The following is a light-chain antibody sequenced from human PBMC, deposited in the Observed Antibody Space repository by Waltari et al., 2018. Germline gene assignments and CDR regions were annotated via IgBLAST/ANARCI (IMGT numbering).Light chain of an antibody. CDR2: SNI. Sequence: QSLLTQPPSSSGTPGQTVTISCSGSLSNIGTNVVSWYQQLPGTSPKLLIHSNIQRPSGVPNLFSCSKSGTSASLAISGLQFSYDADFYFSAWDFSLNVHVLFGGLTKLTFL. J-gene: IGLJ2*01. CDR3: SAWDFSLNVHVL. V-gene: IGLV1-44*01. CDR1: LSNIGTNV.